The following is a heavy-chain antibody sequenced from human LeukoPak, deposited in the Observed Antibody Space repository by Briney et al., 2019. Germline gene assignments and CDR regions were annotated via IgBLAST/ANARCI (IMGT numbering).Heavy chain of an antibody. Sequence: PSETLSLTCAVSGGSISSNNWRGWVRQPPGMGLEWIGEIYHSGSPNYNPSLKSRVTISVDKSRNHFSLNLSSVTAADTAVYYCARVNINNWHSCDYWGQGTLVPVSS. CDR1: GGSISSNNW. CDR2: IYHSGSP. D-gene: IGHD1-1*01. J-gene: IGHJ4*02. V-gene: IGHV4-4*02. CDR3: ARVNINNWHSCDY.